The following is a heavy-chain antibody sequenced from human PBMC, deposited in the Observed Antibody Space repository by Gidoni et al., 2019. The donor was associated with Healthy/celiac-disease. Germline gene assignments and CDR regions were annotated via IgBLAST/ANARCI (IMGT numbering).Heavy chain of an antibody. J-gene: IGHJ4*02. D-gene: IGHD1-26*01. CDR1: GGSISSSSYD. CDR3: ARDAYSGRV. CDR2: IYYSGST. V-gene: IGHV4-39*07. Sequence: QLQLQASGPGLVKPSEPLSLTGTVPGGSISSSSYDCGWIRQPPGKGLEWIGSIYYSGSTYYDPSLKGRVTISVDTSKNQFSLKLSSVTAADTAVYYCARDAYSGRVWGQGTLVTVSS.